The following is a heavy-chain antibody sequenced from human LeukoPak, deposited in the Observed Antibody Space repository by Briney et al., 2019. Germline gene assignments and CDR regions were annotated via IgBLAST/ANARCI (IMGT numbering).Heavy chain of an antibody. Sequence: SETLSLTCTVSGGSISNYYWRWIRQSPGKGLEWIGYIYYSGSTNYNPSLKSRVTISVDTSKNQFSLRLSSVTAADTAVYYCARDSTVTFAFDIWGQGTMVTVSS. D-gene: IGHD4-17*01. CDR1: GGSISNYY. CDR3: ARDSTVTFAFDI. V-gene: IGHV4-59*01. CDR2: IYYSGST. J-gene: IGHJ3*02.